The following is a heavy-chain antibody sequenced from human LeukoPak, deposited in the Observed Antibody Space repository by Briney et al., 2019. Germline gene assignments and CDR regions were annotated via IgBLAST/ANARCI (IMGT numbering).Heavy chain of an antibody. D-gene: IGHD3-3*02. CDR3: AKLAPYYYYGMDV. CDR1: GFTFGSYG. V-gene: IGHV3-30*18. CDR2: ISYDGSNK. Sequence: GGSLRLSCAASGFTFGSYGMHWVRQAPGKGLEWEAVISYDGSNKYCADSVKGRFTISRDNSKNTLYLQMNSLRAEDTAVYYCAKLAPYYYYGMDVWGQGTTVTVSS. J-gene: IGHJ6*02.